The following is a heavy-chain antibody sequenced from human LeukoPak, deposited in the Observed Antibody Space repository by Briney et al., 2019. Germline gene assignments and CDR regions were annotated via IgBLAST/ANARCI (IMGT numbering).Heavy chain of an antibody. CDR1: GGSISSGGYY. CDR3: ARDVDHYYGSGSYYNYYGMDV. D-gene: IGHD3-10*01. J-gene: IGHJ6*04. V-gene: IGHV4-31*03. Sequence: PSQTLSLTCTVSGGSISSGGYYWSWIRQHPGKGLEWIGYIYYSGSTYYNPSLKSRVTISVDTSKNQFSLKLSSVTAADTAVYYCARDVDHYYGSGSYYNYYGMDVWGKGTTVTVSS. CDR2: IYYSGST.